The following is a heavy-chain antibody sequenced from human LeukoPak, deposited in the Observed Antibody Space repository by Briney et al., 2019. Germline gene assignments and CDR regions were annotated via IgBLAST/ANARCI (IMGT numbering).Heavy chain of an antibody. CDR1: GFTFRSYA. CDR2: ISGGGGST. D-gene: IGHD6-13*01. V-gene: IGHV3-23*01. CDR3: AKNLAAAAPGYFDY. Sequence: GGSLRLSCAASGFTFRSYAMTWVRQAPGKGLEWVSGISGGGGSTYYADSVKGRFTISRDNSKNTLYLQMNSLRAEDTAVYYCAKNLAAAAPGYFDYWGQGTLVTVSS. J-gene: IGHJ4*02.